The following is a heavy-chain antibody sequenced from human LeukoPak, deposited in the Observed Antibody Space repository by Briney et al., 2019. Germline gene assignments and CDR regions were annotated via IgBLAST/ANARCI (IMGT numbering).Heavy chain of an antibody. V-gene: IGHV3-21*01. Sequence: GGSLRLSCAASGFTFSSCSMNWVRQAPGKGLEWVSSISSSSSYIYYADSVKGRFTIPRDNAKNSLYLQMYSLRAEDTAVYYCAREILRQQLIPSPFDYWGQGTLVTVSS. CDR1: GFTFSSCS. D-gene: IGHD6-13*01. CDR3: AREILRQQLIPSPFDY. J-gene: IGHJ4*02. CDR2: ISSSSSYI.